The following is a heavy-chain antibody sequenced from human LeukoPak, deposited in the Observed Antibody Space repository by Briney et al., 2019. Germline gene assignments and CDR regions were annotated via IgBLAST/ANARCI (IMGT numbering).Heavy chain of an antibody. CDR3: ARDLGDTIIGY. CDR1: GYSFTSYH. J-gene: IGHJ4*02. V-gene: IGHV1-46*01. D-gene: IGHD5-24*01. CDR2: INPNGGST. Sequence: ASVKVSCKASGYSFTSYHLHWVRQAPGQGLEWMGIINPNGGSTNYAQKFQGRFIMTRDTSTSTVYMELSSLRSEDTAVHYCARDLGDTIIGYWGQGTLVTVSS.